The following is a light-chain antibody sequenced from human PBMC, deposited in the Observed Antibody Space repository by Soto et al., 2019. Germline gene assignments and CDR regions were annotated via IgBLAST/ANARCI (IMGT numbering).Light chain of an antibody. CDR1: QSVSSSY. Sequence: EIVLTQSPGTLSLSPGERATLSCRASQSVSSSYLAWYQQKPGQAPRLHMYDASGRATDIPDRFSGSGSGTDLTLTISSMEPEDFALYYCQHDGSSPPKYTFAQGTKLEIK. J-gene: IGKJ2*01. CDR3: QHDGSSPPKYT. CDR2: DAS. V-gene: IGKV3-20*01.